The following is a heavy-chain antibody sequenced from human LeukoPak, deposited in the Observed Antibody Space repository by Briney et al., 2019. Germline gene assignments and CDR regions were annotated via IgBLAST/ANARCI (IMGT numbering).Heavy chain of an antibody. J-gene: IGHJ4*02. CDR1: GYTFTGYY. Sequence: GASVKVSCKASGYTFTGYYMHWVRQAPGQGLEWMGWINPNSGGTNYAQKFQGRVTMTEDTSTDTAYMELSSLRSEDTAVYYCATGVRRGFWSGYRMYFDYWGQGTLVTVSS. V-gene: IGHV1-2*02. D-gene: IGHD3-3*01. CDR2: INPNSGGT. CDR3: ATGVRRGFWSGYRMYFDY.